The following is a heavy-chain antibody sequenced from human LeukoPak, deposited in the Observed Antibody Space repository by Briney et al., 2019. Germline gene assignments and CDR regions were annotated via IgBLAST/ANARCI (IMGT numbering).Heavy chain of an antibody. Sequence: ASVTVSCTASRYTFTNYYMHWVRQAPGQGLEWMGMINPSGGSTTYAQKFQGRVTMTRDTSTSTVYMELSSLRSEDTAVYYCARVPYCSNGICYTHYYCDYWGQGTLVTVSS. CDR1: RYTFTNYY. D-gene: IGHD2-8*01. J-gene: IGHJ4*02. CDR2: INPSGGST. CDR3: ARVPYCSNGICYTHYYCDY. V-gene: IGHV1-46*01.